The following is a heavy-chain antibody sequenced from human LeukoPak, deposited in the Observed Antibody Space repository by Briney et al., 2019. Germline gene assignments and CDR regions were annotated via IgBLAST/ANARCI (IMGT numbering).Heavy chain of an antibody. D-gene: IGHD5-18*01. CDR1: GFTFSSYS. CDR2: ISGSGGST. CDR3: AKDLASQLWLKGECFDY. V-gene: IGHV3-23*01. Sequence: GGSLRLSCAASGFTFSSYSMSWVRQAPGKGLEWVSAISGSGGSTYYADSVKGRFTISRDNSKNTLYLQMNSLRAEDTAVYYCAKDLASQLWLKGECFDYWGQGTLVTVSS. J-gene: IGHJ4*02.